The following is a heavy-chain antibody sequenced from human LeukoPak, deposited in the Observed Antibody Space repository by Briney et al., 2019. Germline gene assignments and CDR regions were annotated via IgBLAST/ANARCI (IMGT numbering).Heavy chain of an antibody. CDR2: IYYSGST. D-gene: IGHD3-3*01. CDR1: GGSISSYY. J-gene: IGHJ4*02. Sequence: PSETLSLTCTVSGGSISSYYWVWIRQPPGKGLEWIGSIYYSGSTYYNPSLKSRVTISVDTSKNQFSLKLSSVTAADTAVYYCARQHYDFWTFDFWGQGTLVTVSS. V-gene: IGHV4-39*01. CDR3: ARQHYDFWTFDF.